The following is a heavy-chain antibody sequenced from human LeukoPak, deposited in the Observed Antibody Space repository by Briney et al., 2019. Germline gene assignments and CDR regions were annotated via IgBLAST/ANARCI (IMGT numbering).Heavy chain of an antibody. V-gene: IGHV1-46*01. J-gene: IGHJ4*02. D-gene: IGHD3-9*01. CDR3: ARVRGYFDWSPPDY. CDR2: INPSGGST. Sequence: ASVKVSCKASGYTFTSYYMHWVRQAPGQGLEWMGIINPSGGSTSYAQKLQGRVTMTTDTSTSTAYMELRSLRSDDTAVYYCARVRGYFDWSPPDYWGQGTLVTVSS. CDR1: GYTFTSYY.